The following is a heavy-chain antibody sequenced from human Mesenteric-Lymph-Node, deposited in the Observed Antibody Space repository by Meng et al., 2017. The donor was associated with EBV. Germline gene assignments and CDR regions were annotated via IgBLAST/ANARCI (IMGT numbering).Heavy chain of an antibody. Sequence: VLLQNGGEVRFKPWGDLSLPCAFDGGSFSGYYWSWIRQPPGKGLEWIGEINHSGSTSYNPSLKSRVTISVDTAKNQFSLKMSSVAAADTAVYYCARLIVGSLSTFDYWGQGALVTVSS. CDR3: ARLIVGSLSTFDY. CDR2: INHSGST. J-gene: IGHJ4*02. CDR1: GGSFSGYY. V-gene: IGHV4-34*01. D-gene: IGHD1-26*01.